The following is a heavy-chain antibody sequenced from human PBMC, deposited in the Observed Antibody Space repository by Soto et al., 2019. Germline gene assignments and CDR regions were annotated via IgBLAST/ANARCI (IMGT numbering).Heavy chain of an antibody. CDR3: AKDRTFGPPLVRFDS. V-gene: IGHV3-23*01. J-gene: IGHJ4*02. CDR1: GFTFSVYA. CDR2: ISGNGGST. D-gene: IGHD6-6*01. Sequence: SLRLSCAASGFTFSVYAMTWVRQAPGKGLEWVSAISGNGGSTYYADSVKGRFTISRDNSKSTLHLQMNSLRVEDTAVYYCAKDRTFGPPLVRFDSWGQGTLVTVSS.